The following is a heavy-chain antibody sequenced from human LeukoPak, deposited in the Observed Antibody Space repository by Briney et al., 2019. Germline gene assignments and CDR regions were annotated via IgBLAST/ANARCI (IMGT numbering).Heavy chain of an antibody. CDR1: GGDVTSYY. CDR3: ARSYSFGHRNSIDP. D-gene: IGHD5-12*01. V-gene: IGHV4-4*08. CDR2: ISHGGNT. J-gene: IGHJ5*02. Sequence: SETLSLTCNVPGGDVTSYYWSWIRQTPGKGLEWIGYISHGGNTDYAPSLKSRLTISVDTSRNQFSLRLTSVTAADTAVYYCARSYSFGHRNSIDPWGQGTLVTVSS.